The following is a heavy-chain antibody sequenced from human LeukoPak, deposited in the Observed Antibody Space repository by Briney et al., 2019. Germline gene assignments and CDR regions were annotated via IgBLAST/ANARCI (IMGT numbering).Heavy chain of an antibody. Sequence: GGSLRLSCAASGVTFSDYYMSWIRQAPGKGLEWVSYMSHSGRTMYYADSVKGRFTISRDNAKNSLYLQMNSLRAGDTAVYYCTRDSIVRGNIGNDMDVWGKGTTVTVSS. CDR3: TRDSIVRGNIGNDMDV. CDR1: GVTFSDYY. V-gene: IGHV3-11*01. CDR2: MSHSGRTM. J-gene: IGHJ6*03. D-gene: IGHD3-10*01.